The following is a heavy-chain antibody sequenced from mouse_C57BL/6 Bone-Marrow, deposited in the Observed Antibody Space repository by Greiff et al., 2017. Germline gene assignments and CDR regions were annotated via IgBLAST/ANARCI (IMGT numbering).Heavy chain of an antibody. CDR1: GYAFTSSC. Sequence: QVQLQQSGPELVKPGASVKISCKASGYAFTSSCMNWVKQRPGQGLEWIGRIYPGDGDTNYNGKFKGKATLTADKSSSTAYMQLSSLTSADSAVSCCARCYYDVYAMDYWGQGTSVTVSS. J-gene: IGHJ4*01. CDR3: ARCYYDVYAMDY. D-gene: IGHD2-4*01. CDR2: IYPGDGDT. V-gene: IGHV1-82*01.